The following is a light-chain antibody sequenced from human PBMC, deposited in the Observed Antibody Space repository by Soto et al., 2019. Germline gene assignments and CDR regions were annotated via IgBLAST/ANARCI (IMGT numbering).Light chain of an antibody. Sequence: QSVLTQPPSASGAPGQTVTISCSGTTSNIGSHSVNWYRQLPGTAPKVVMFSNDERPSGVPDRFSGSKSGTSASLTITGLQSEDEAAYYCTAWDTSLTGHLVFGGGTQLTVL. V-gene: IGLV1-44*01. CDR2: SND. CDR1: TSNIGSHS. J-gene: IGLJ7*01. CDR3: TAWDTSLTGHLV.